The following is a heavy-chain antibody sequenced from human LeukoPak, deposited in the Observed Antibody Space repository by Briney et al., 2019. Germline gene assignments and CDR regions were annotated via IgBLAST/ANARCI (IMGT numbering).Heavy chain of an antibody. J-gene: IGHJ4*02. CDR1: GFTVSSNY. V-gene: IGHV3-53*01. CDR2: IYSGGST. Sequence: GGSLRLSCAASGFTVSSNYMSWVRQAPGKGLEWVSVIYSGGSTYYADSVKGRFTISRDNSKNTLYLQMNSLRAEDTAVYYCASTPRGYSYGYYWGQGTLVTVSS. D-gene: IGHD5-18*01. CDR3: ASTPRGYSYGYY.